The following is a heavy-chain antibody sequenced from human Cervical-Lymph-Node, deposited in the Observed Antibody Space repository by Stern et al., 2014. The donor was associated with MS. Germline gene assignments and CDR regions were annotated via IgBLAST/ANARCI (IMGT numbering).Heavy chain of an antibody. D-gene: IGHD5-24*01. CDR2: ISVGSGYS. Sequence: QVQLVQSGAEVKKPGASVKVSCKASGYTFTNYAIHWVRQAPGQRLEWMGNISVGSGYSKYSQKFQGRVTITRDTSASTAYMDLSSLRSEDTAVYCCARGFGGTDGFITDYWSQGTLVTVSS. V-gene: IGHV1-3*01. CDR3: ARGFGGTDGFITDY. CDR1: GYTFTNYA. J-gene: IGHJ4*01.